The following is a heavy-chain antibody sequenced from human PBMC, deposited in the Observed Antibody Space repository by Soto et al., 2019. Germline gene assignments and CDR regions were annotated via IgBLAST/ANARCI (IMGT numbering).Heavy chain of an antibody. V-gene: IGHV1-18*01. CDR2: VSAYNRNS. CDR3: ARDRQWEPLLY. Sequence: QVQLVQSGSEVKKPGASVRVTCKASGYTFRNYGISWVREAPGQGLEWMGWVSAYNRNSNYAQKFEDRVIMTADTATSTAYLELRGLRSDDTAIYHCARDRQWEPLLYWGQGTLVTVSS. J-gene: IGHJ4*02. D-gene: IGHD1-26*01. CDR1: GYTFRNYG.